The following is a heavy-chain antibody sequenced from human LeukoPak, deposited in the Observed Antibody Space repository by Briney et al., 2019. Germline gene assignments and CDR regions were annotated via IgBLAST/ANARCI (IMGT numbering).Heavy chain of an antibody. D-gene: IGHD2-2*01. V-gene: IGHV4-34*01. CDR2: INHSGST. J-gene: IGHJ2*01. Sequence: SETLSLTCAVYGGSFSGYYWSWIRQPPGKGLEWIGEINHSGSTNYNPSLKSRVTISVDTSKNQFSLKLSSVTAADTAVYYCARDALYCTSTSCYRYWYFDLWGRGTLVTVSP. CDR3: ARDALYCTSTSCYRYWYFDL. CDR1: GGSFSGYY.